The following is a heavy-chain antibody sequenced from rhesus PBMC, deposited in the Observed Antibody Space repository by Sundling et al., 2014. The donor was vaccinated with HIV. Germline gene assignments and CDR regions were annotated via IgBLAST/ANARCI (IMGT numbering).Heavy chain of an antibody. Sequence: QVQLQESGPGLVKPSETLSLTCAVSGYSISSGYGWGWIRQPPGKGLEWIGSLYSSSGNTYYNPSLKSRATISTDTSKNQFSLRLTSVTAADTAVYFCARLLVGTFDVWGPGVLVTVSS. V-gene: IGHV4-127*01. CDR1: GYSISSGYG. J-gene: IGHJ5-1*01. CDR3: ARLLVGTFDV. D-gene: IGHD5-24*01. CDR2: LYSSSGNT.